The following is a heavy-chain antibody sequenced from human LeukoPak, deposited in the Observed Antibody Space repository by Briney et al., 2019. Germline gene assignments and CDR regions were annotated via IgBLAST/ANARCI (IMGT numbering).Heavy chain of an antibody. J-gene: IGHJ4*02. D-gene: IGHD3-3*01. V-gene: IGHV4-4*07. Sequence: SETLSLTCTVSGGSISSYYWSWIPQPAGKGLEWIGRIYTSGSTNYNPSLKSRVTMSVDTSKNQFSLKLSSVTAADTAVYYCARGPSIYDFWSGYKDYWGQGTLVTVSS. CDR2: IYTSGST. CDR3: ARGPSIYDFWSGYKDY. CDR1: GGSISSYY.